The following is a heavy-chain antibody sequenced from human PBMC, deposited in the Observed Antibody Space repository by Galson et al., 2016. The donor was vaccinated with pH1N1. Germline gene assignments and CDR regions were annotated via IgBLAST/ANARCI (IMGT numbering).Heavy chain of an antibody. CDR2: ISGSGGAT. V-gene: IGHV3-23*01. Sequence: SLRLSCAASGFTFRSYAMNWVRQAPGKGLEWVSAISGSGGATYYADSVRGRFTISRDNSKNTLYVQMNSLRAEDTAIYYCAKDKTIGTANFFDAWGQGMLVTVSS. J-gene: IGHJ5*02. CDR3: AKDKTIGTANFFDA. D-gene: IGHD1-1*01. CDR1: GFTFRSYA.